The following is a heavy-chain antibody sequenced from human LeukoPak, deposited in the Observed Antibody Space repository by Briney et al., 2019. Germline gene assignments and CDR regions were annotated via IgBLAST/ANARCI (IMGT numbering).Heavy chain of an antibody. CDR2: IIPIFGTA. D-gene: IGHD5-24*01. Sequence: GASVKVSCKASGGTFSSYAISWVRQAPGQGLEWMGGIIPIFGTANYAQKFQGRVTITADKSTSTAYMELSSLRSGDTAVYYCARGLQWVQFPKLDNWGQGTLVTVSS. CDR1: GGTFSSYA. V-gene: IGHV1-69*06. J-gene: IGHJ4*02. CDR3: ARGLQWVQFPKLDN.